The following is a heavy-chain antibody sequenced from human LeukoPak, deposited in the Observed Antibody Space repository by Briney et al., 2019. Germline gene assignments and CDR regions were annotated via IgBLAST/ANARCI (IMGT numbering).Heavy chain of an antibody. CDR1: GGTFSSYA. D-gene: IGHD6-19*01. Sequence: SVKVSCKASGGTFSSYAISWVRQAPGQGREGMGGIIPIFGTANYAQKFQGRVTITADESTSTAYMELSSLRSEDTAVYYCASGYSSGFGSVAPLDYWGQGTLVTVSS. CDR2: IIPIFGTA. J-gene: IGHJ4*02. CDR3: ASGYSSGFGSVAPLDY. V-gene: IGHV1-69*13.